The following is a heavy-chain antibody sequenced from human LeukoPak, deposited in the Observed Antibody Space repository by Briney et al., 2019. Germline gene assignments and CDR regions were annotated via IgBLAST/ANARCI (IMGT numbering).Heavy chain of an antibody. Sequence: SETLSLTCAVYGGSLSGYYWSWIRQPPGKGLEWIGEINHSGSTNYNPSLKSRVTISVDTSKNQFSLKLSSVTAADTAVYYCARGRKIVVIWGQGTLVTVSS. CDR3: ARGRKIVVI. CDR1: GGSLSGYY. V-gene: IGHV4-34*01. D-gene: IGHD1-26*01. J-gene: IGHJ4*02. CDR2: INHSGST.